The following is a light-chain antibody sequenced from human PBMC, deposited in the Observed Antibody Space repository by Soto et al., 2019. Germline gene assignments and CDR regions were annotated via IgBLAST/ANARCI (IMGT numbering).Light chain of an antibody. CDR3: TSYTSSSTNYV. V-gene: IGLV2-14*01. CDR2: EVS. CDR1: SSDIGGYNY. J-gene: IGLJ1*01. Sequence: QSALTQPASVSGSPGQSITISCTGTSSDIGGYNYVSWYQQHPGKAPKLMIYEVSNRPSGVSNRFSGSKSGNTASLTISGRQAADEADYYCTSYTSSSTNYVFGTGTKVTVL.